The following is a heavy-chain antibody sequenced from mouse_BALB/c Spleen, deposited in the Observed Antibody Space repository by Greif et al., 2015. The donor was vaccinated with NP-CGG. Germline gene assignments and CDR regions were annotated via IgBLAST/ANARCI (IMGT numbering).Heavy chain of an antibody. CDR3: ARDANWVFDY. J-gene: IGHJ2*01. CDR1: GYTFTSYY. Sequence: VQLQQSGPELVKPGASVRISCKASGYTFTSYYIHWVKQRPGQGLEWIGWIYPGNVNTKYNEKFKGKATLTADKSSSTAYMQLSSLTSEDSAVYFCARDANWVFDYWCQGTTLAVSS. CDR2: IYPGNVNT. V-gene: IGHV1S56*01. D-gene: IGHD4-1*01.